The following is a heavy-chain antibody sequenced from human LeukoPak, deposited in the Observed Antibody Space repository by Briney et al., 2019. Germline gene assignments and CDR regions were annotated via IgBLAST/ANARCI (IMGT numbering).Heavy chain of an antibody. V-gene: IGHV3-30*04. D-gene: IGHD3-10*01. CDR3: ARDMTGWFDQLLSYYLDY. Sequence: PGGSLRLSCAASGFTFRSYVMHWVRQAPGKGLEWVAVISNDDSHESYADSVKGRFTISRDNSKNTLYLQMNSLRAEDTAIYYCARDMTGWFDQLLSYYLDYWGQGTLVTVSS. CDR1: GFTFRSYV. CDR2: ISNDDSHE. J-gene: IGHJ4*02.